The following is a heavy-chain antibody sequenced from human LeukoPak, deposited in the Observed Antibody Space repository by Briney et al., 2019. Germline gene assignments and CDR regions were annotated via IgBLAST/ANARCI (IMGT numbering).Heavy chain of an antibody. J-gene: IGHJ4*02. CDR1: GFSFSAYW. V-gene: IGHV3-7*01. D-gene: IGHD2-15*01. Sequence: GGSLRLSCAASGFSFSAYWMTWVHQAPGTGLEWVANINPAGTETYYVDPVKGRFTISRDNAKNLLYLQMNSLRAEDTAVYYCARFGYVAAVDLWGQGTLVTVSS. CDR3: ARFGYVAAVDL. CDR2: INPAGTET.